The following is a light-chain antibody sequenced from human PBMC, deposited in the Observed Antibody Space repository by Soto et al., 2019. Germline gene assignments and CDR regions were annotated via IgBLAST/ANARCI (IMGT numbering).Light chain of an antibody. CDR3: ASYTSSSTVV. CDR2: DVS. CDR1: SSDVGGYNY. J-gene: IGLJ2*01. V-gene: IGLV2-14*01. Sequence: QSALTQPASVSGSPGQSITISCTGTSSDVGGYNYVSWYQKYPGKAPKLMIYDVSYRPSGVSNRFSGSKSGNTASLTISGLQAEDEADYYCASYTSSSTVVFGGGTKLTVL.